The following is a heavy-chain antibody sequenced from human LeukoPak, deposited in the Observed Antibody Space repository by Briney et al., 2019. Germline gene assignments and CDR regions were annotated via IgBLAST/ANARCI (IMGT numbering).Heavy chain of an antibody. CDR1: GGSISSYY. CDR3: ARGLVGATSPFDY. J-gene: IGHJ4*02. D-gene: IGHD1-26*01. Sequence: SETLSLTCTVSGGSISSYYWSWFRQHPGRGLVWIGYIFYSGSTNYNPSLKSRVTISVDTSKNQFSLKLSSVTAADTAVYYCARGLVGATSPFDYWGQGTLVTVSS. CDR2: IFYSGST. V-gene: IGHV4-59*01.